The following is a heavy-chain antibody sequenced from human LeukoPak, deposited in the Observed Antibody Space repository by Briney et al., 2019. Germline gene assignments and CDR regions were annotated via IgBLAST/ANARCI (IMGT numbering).Heavy chain of an antibody. CDR2: IKSKGYGGTA. Sequence: PGGSLRLSCTPARFTFDDYSMSWVRQAPREVLEWVGFIKSKGYGGTAEYAASVKGRFAISRDEFKSIASLQMNSLKTEDTAVYYCTRWTHISGNWHRDVWGQGTLVTVSS. CDR1: RFTFDDYS. D-gene: IGHD2-21*01. J-gene: IGHJ4*02. V-gene: IGHV3-49*04. CDR3: TRWTHISGNWHRDV.